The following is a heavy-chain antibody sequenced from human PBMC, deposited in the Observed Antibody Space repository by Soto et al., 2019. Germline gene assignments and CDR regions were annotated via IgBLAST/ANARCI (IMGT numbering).Heavy chain of an antibody. V-gene: IGHV4-38-2*02. CDR3: ARDFGSGSYYYYYGMDV. J-gene: IGHJ6*02. CDR2: IYHSGST. CDR1: GYSISSGYY. D-gene: IGHD3-10*01. Sequence: SETLSLTCTVSGYSISSGYYWGWIRQPPGKGLEWIGSIYHSGSTYYNPSLKSRVTISVDTSKNQFSLKLSSVTAADTAVYYCARDFGSGSYYYYYGMDVWGQGTTVTVSS.